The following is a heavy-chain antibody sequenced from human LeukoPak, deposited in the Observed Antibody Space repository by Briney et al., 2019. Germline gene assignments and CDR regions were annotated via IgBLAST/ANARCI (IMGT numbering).Heavy chain of an antibody. D-gene: IGHD4-23*01. CDR2: IYYSGST. J-gene: IGHJ3*02. CDR3: ARDNPVVTQAFDI. V-gene: IGHV4-31*03. CDR1: GGSISSGGYY. Sequence: SQTLSLTCTVSGGSISSGGYYWSWIRQHPGKGLEWIGYIYYSGSTYYNPSLKSRVTISVDTSKHQFSLKLSSVTAADTAVYFCARDNPVVTQAFDIWGQGTMVTVSS.